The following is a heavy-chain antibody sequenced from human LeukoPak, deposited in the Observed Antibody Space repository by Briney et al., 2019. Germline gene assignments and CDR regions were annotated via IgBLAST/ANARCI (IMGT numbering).Heavy chain of an antibody. Sequence: PSETLSLTCTVSGGSISSSSYYWGWIRQPPGKGLEWIGSIYYSGSTYYNPSLKSRVTISVDTSKNQFSLKLSSVTAADTAVYYCARYSSSWYYFDYWGQGTLVTVS. D-gene: IGHD6-13*01. CDR3: ARYSSSWYYFDY. V-gene: IGHV4-39*07. CDR1: GGSISSSSYY. J-gene: IGHJ4*02. CDR2: IYYSGST.